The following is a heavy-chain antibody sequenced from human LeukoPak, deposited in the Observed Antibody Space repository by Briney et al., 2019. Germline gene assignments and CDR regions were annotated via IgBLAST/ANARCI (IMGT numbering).Heavy chain of an antibody. V-gene: IGHV4-30-4*01. D-gene: IGHD2-2*01. CDR2: IYYSGST. CDR3: AREEGYCSSTSCNGGEAWFDP. CDR1: GGSISSGDYY. J-gene: IGHJ5*02. Sequence: SQTLSLTCTVSGGSISSGDYYWSWIRQPPGKGLEWIGYIYYSGSTYYNPSLKSRVTISVDTSKNQFSLKPSSVTAADTAVYYCAREEGYCSSTSCNGGEAWFDPWGQGTLVTVSS.